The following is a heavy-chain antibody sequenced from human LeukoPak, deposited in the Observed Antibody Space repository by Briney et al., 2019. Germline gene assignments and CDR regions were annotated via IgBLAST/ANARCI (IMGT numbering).Heavy chain of an antibody. D-gene: IGHD1-26*01. CDR1: GFTFSSYG. J-gene: IGHJ6*03. CDR3: AKDSKIVGPTFRSYHYMDV. V-gene: IGHV3-23*01. Sequence: PGGSLRLSCAASGFTFSSYGMSWVRQAPGKGLEWVSAISGSGGSTYYADSVKGRFTISRDNSKKTLYLQMNSLRAEDTAVYYCAKDSKIVGPTFRSYHYMDVWGKGTTVTVSS. CDR2: ISGSGGST.